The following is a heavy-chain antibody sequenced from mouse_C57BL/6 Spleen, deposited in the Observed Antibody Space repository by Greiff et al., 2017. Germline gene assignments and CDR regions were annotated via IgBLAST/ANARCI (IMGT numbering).Heavy chain of an antibody. D-gene: IGHD1-1*01. V-gene: IGHV1-78*01. CDR3: ARGSYYGSVVDY. CDR1: GYTFTDHT. Sequence: VMLQESDAELVKPGASVKISCKVSGYTFTDHTIHWMKQRPEQGLEWIGYIYPRDGSTKYNEKFKGKATLTADKSSSTAYMQLNSLTSEDSAVYFCARGSYYGSVVDYWGQGTTLTVSS. J-gene: IGHJ2*01. CDR2: IYPRDGST.